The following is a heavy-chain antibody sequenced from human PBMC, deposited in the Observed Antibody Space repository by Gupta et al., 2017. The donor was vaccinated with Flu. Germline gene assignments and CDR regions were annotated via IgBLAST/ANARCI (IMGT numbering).Heavy chain of an antibody. CDR3: AREEGARGFDY. Sequence: EVQLVESGGGLVQPGGSPRLPCAASGFTFSRYWMSWVRQAPGKGLEWVTNIKQDGSEKYYVDSVKGRFTIARYNAKNSLYLQMNSLRAEDTAVYYCAREEGARGFDYWGQGTLVTVSS. CDR2: IKQDGSEK. V-gene: IGHV3-7*01. CDR1: GFTFSRYW. J-gene: IGHJ4*02.